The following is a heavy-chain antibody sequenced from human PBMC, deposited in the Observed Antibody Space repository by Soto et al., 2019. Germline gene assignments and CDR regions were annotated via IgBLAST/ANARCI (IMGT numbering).Heavy chain of an antibody. CDR2: ISYDGSNK. J-gene: IGHJ6*02. V-gene: IGHV3-30-3*01. Sequence: QVQLVESGGGVVQPGRSLRLSCAASGFTFSSYAMHWVRQAPGKGLEWVAVISYDGSNKYYADSVKGRFTISRDNSKNTLDLQMSSLRAEDTAVYYCAGGYYDSSGRPHTYYYYGMDVWGQGTTVTVSS. CDR1: GFTFSSYA. D-gene: IGHD3-22*01. CDR3: AGGYYDSSGRPHTYYYYGMDV.